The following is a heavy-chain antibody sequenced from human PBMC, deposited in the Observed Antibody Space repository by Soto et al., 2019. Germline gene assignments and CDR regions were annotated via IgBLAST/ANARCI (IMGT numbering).Heavy chain of an antibody. CDR3: AMDYGDRPEYFKH. D-gene: IGHD4-17*01. J-gene: IGHJ1*01. CDR1: GYTFTSYG. CDR2: VSPLKGRT. V-gene: IGHV1-18*04. Sequence: QVQLVQSGPDLKKPAASLKVSCKASGYTFTSYGISWVRQAPGQGRDRMAWVSPLKGRTQYSQKAQGRVTLSTDTSSNTAYMEMTTLRVDDTAVYYCAMDYGDRPEYFKHWGQGTLVTVS.